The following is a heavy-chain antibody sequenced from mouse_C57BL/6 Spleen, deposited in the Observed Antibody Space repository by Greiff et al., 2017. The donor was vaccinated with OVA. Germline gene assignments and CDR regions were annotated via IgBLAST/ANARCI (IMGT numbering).Heavy chain of an antibody. Sequence: QVQLQQPGAELVMPGASVKLSCKASGYTFTSYWMHWVKQRPGQGLEWIGEIDPSDSYTNYNQNFKGKSTLTVDKSSSTAYMQLSSLTSADSAVYSCARGEDGNWVAYWGQGTLVTVST. CDR1: GYTFTSYW. D-gene: IGHD2-1*01. CDR2: IDPSDSYT. CDR3: ARGEDGNWVAY. V-gene: IGHV1-69*01. J-gene: IGHJ3*01.